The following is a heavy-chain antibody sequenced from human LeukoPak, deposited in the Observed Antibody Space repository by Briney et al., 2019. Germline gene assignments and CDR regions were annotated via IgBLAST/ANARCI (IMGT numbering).Heavy chain of an antibody. Sequence: AGGSLRLSCAASGFTFSSYSMNWVRQAPGKGLEWVSSISSSSSYIYYADSVKGRFTISRDNAKNSLYLQMNSLRAEDTAMYYCALKEAFDIWGQGTMVTVSS. CDR2: ISSSSSYI. CDR3: ALKEAFDI. CDR1: GFTFSSYS. J-gene: IGHJ3*02. V-gene: IGHV3-21*01.